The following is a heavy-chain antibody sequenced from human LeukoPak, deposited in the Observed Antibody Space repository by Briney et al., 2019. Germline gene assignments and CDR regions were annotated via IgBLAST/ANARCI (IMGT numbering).Heavy chain of an antibody. Sequence: GGSQRPSWPPAGFTFSSSWVHWARKPPGGGLVWVSRINPDGSTTNYADSVKGRFTTSRDNAKNTLYLQMNSLRAEDTAVYYCATAGNYRFDYWGQGTLVTVSS. V-gene: IGHV3-74*01. CDR1: GFTFSSSW. D-gene: IGHD1-7*01. CDR2: INPDGSTT. CDR3: ATAGNYRFDY. J-gene: IGHJ4*02.